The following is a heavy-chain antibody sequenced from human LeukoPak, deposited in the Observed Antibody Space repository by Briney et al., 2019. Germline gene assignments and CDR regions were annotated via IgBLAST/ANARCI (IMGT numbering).Heavy chain of an antibody. V-gene: IGHV3-43*01. Sequence: GGSLRLSCAASGFTFEEYTMHWLRQAPGKGVEGVSRVSWYGVATFFAHSVKGRFNISRDSSKNSVFLQMNSLRTEDTALYDCGRYKTGYGIDYWGQGTLVTVSS. D-gene: IGHD3-9*01. CDR1: GFTFEEYT. J-gene: IGHJ4*02. CDR3: GRYKTGYGIDY. CDR2: VSWYGVAT.